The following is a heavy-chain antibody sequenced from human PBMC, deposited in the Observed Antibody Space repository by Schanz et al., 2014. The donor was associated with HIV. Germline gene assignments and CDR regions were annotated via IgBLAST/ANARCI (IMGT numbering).Heavy chain of an antibody. V-gene: IGHV3-48*01. CDR1: GFTFRTFS. CDR3: AKGGRDILSYYGMDV. CDR2: ISPGGDTI. J-gene: IGHJ6*02. D-gene: IGHD2-15*01. Sequence: EVQLLESGGCLVQPGGSLRLSCAASGFTFRTFSMDWVRQSPGRGLEWLAYISPGGDTIYYAESVKGRFTISRDNSKNTLYLQMNSLRAEDTAVYYCAKGGRDILSYYGMDVWGQGTTVTVSS.